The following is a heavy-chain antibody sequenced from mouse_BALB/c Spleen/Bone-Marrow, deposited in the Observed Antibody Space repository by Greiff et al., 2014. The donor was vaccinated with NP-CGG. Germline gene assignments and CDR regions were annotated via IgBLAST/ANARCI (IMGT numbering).Heavy chain of an antibody. CDR1: GFNIKDTY. V-gene: IGHV14-3*02. D-gene: IGHD2-4*01. CDR3: ARLITTDY. J-gene: IGHJ2*01. Sequence: EVQLQQSGAELVKPGASVKLSCTASGFNIKDTYMHWVKQRPEQGLEWIGRIDPANGNTKYDPKFQGKATITADTSSNTAYLQLSSLTSEDTAVHYCARLITTDYWGQGTTLTVSS. CDR2: IDPANGNT.